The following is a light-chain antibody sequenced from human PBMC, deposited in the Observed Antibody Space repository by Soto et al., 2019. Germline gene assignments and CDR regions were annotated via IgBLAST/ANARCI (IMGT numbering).Light chain of an antibody. Sequence: EVLLSQKPGIVSLSAREGVSLWCRASQSVTSTDLAWYQQKPGQAPRLLISGASSRATGIPDRFSGSGSGTDFTLTIGRLEPEDFALYYCRQHDHWLMTFGQGTKVDIK. V-gene: IGKV3-20*01. J-gene: IGKJ1*01. CDR1: QSVTSTD. CDR3: RQHDHWLMT. CDR2: GAS.